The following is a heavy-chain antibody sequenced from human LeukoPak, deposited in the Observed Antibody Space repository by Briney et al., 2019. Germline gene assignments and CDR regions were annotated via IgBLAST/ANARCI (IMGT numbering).Heavy chain of an antibody. CDR2: ISGSGGST. D-gene: IGHD2-2*01. Sequence: GGSLRHSCAASGFTFSSYAMSWVRQAPGKGLEWVSAISGSGGSTYYADSVKGRFTISRDNSKNTLYLQMNSLRAEDTAVYYCAKYDIVVVPAAMVDYWGQGTLVTVSS. J-gene: IGHJ4*02. V-gene: IGHV3-23*01. CDR3: AKYDIVVVPAAMVDY. CDR1: GFTFSSYA.